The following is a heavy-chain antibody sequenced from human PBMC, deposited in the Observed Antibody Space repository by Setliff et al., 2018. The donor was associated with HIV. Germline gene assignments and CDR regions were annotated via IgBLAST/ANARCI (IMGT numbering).Heavy chain of an antibody. J-gene: IGHJ4*02. CDR3: VRGIVGASVFNY. CDR2: ISPDGSVI. Sequence: GGSLRLSCAASGFTFGSQWMHWVRQVPGKGLVWVSRISPDGSVINYAGSVKGRFTISRDNAKNTLYLQMNGLRAEDTAVYYCVRGIVGASVFNYWGQGTQVTVSS. CDR1: GFTFGSQW. V-gene: IGHV3-74*01. D-gene: IGHD1-26*01.